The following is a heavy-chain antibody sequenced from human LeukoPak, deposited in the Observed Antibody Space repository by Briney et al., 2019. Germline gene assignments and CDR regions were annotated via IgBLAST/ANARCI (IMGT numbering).Heavy chain of an antibody. Sequence: GGSLRLPCAASGFTVSSNYMSWVRQAPGKGLEWVSVIYSGGSTYYADSVKGRFTISRDNSKNTLYLQMNSLRAEDTAVYYCARDMYSSSWYGAFDIWGQGTMVTVSS. J-gene: IGHJ3*02. V-gene: IGHV3-53*01. CDR2: IYSGGST. CDR3: ARDMYSSSWYGAFDI. CDR1: GFTVSSNY. D-gene: IGHD6-13*01.